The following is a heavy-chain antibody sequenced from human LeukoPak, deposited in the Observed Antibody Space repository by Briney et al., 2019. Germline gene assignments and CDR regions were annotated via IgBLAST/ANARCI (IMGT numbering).Heavy chain of an antibody. CDR1: GFTFSSYA. Sequence: PGGSLRLSCAASGFTFSSYAMSWVRQAPGKGLEWVSAISGSGGSTYYADSVKGRFTISRDNSKNTLYLQMNSLRAEDTAVYYCTKVAARITILGVARFDPWGQGTLVTVSS. V-gene: IGHV3-23*01. CDR2: ISGSGGST. J-gene: IGHJ5*02. CDR3: TKVAARITILGVARFDP. D-gene: IGHD3-3*01.